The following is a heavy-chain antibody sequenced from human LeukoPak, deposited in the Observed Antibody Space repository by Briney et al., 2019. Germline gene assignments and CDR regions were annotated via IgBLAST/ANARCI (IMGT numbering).Heavy chain of an antibody. J-gene: IGHJ4*02. CDR2: FSGNDGYT. V-gene: IGHV3-23*01. D-gene: IGHD2-2*01. Sequence: PGGSLRLSCAASGFTVSSNYMSWVRQAPGKGLEWLSTFSGNDGYTYYADSVKGRFTISRDNSKNTVYLQMNSLRAEDTANHYCAKRSTGYYFDSWGQGTLVTVSS. CDR1: GFTVSSNY. CDR3: AKRSTGYYFDS.